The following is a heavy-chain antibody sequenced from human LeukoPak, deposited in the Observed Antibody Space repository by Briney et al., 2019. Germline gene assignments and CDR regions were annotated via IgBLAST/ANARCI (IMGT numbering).Heavy chain of an antibody. J-gene: IGHJ4*02. CDR2: ISYDGSDK. D-gene: IGHD6-13*01. V-gene: IGHV3-30-3*01. Sequence: GGSLRLSCAASGFTFSNYAMHWVRQAPGKGLEWVAVISYDGSDKYYADSVKGRFTISRDNSKNTLYLQMNSLRPEDTAVYYCARGRTSSWYLDYWGQGTLVTVSS. CDR1: GFTFSNYA. CDR3: ARGRTSSWYLDY.